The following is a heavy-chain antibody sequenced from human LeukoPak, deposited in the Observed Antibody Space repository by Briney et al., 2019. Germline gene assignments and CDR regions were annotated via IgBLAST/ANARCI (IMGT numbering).Heavy chain of an antibody. CDR3: ARPYHRLWFGELDYYYYGMDV. CDR1: GGTFSSYA. Sequence: SVKVSCKASGGTFSSYAISWVRQAPGQGLEWMEGIIPIFGTANYAQKFQGRVTITADESTSTAYMELSSLRSEDTAVYYCARPYHRLWFGELDYYYYGMDVWGQGTTVTVSS. CDR2: IIPIFGTA. J-gene: IGHJ6*02. D-gene: IGHD3-10*01. V-gene: IGHV1-69*13.